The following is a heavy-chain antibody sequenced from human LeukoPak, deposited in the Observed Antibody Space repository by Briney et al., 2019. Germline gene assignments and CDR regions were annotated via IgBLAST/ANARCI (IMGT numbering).Heavy chain of an antibody. CDR1: GGSISSGGYY. V-gene: IGHV4-31*03. Sequence: SETLSLTCTVSGGSISSGGYYWRWIRQHPGKGLEWIGYIYYSGSTYYNPSLKSRVTISVDTSKNQFSLKLSSVTAADTAVYYCARGAYYYDSSGYYGGSGLIDAFDIWGQGTMVTVSS. D-gene: IGHD3-22*01. CDR2: IYYSGST. J-gene: IGHJ3*02. CDR3: ARGAYYYDSSGYYGGSGLIDAFDI.